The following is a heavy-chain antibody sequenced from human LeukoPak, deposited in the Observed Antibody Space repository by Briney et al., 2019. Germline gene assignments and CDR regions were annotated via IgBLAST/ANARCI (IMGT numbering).Heavy chain of an antibody. J-gene: IGHJ4*02. Sequence: PGGSLRLSCAASGLTFSNYGMNWVRQAPGKGLEWVSYITSSSSTIYYADSVKGRFTISRDNAKNSLYLQMNSPRAEDTAVYYCASGGYCSSTSCYPIDYWGQGTLVTVSS. CDR2: ITSSSSTI. CDR3: ASGGYCSSTSCYPIDY. D-gene: IGHD2-2*01. CDR1: GLTFSNYG. V-gene: IGHV3-48*04.